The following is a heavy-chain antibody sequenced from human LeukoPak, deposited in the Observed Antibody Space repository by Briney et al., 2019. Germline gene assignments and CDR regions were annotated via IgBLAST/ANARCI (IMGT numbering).Heavy chain of an antibody. CDR3: ARHDPDSSGWYFGY. D-gene: IGHD6-19*01. CDR2: IYYSGST. Sequence: SETLSLTCTVSGGSISSYYWSWIRQPPGKGLEWIGYIYYSGSTNYNPSLKSRVTISVDTSKNQFSLKLSSVTAADTAVYYCARHDPDSSGWYFGYWGQGTLVTVSS. J-gene: IGHJ4*02. CDR1: GGSISSYY. V-gene: IGHV4-59*08.